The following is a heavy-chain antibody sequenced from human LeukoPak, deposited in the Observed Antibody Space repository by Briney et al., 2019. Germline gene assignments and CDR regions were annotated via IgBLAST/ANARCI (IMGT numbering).Heavy chain of an antibody. V-gene: IGHV3-21*01. CDR3: AREPPRKVGATTDFDY. CDR1: GFTFSSYS. Sequence: GGSLRLSCAASGFTFSSYSMNWVRQAPGKGLEWVSSISSSGSYIYYADSVKGRFTISRDNAKNSLYLQMNSLRAEDTAVYYCAREPPRKVGATTDFDYWGQGTLVTVSS. J-gene: IGHJ4*02. CDR2: ISSSGSYI. D-gene: IGHD1-26*01.